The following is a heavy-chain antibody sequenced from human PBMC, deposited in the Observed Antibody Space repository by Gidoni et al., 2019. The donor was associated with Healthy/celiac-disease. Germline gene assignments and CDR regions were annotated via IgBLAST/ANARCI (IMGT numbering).Heavy chain of an antibody. Sequence: EVQLVESGGGLVKPGGSLRLSCAASGFTFSNAWMSWVRQAQGKGLEWVGRIKSKTDGGTTDYAAPVKGRFTISRDDSKNTLYLQMNSLKTEDTAVYYCTTGTTMIVGPDAFDIWGQGTMVTVSS. CDR2: IKSKTDGGTT. V-gene: IGHV3-15*01. J-gene: IGHJ3*02. CDR1: GFTFSNAW. D-gene: IGHD3-22*01. CDR3: TTGTTMIVGPDAFDI.